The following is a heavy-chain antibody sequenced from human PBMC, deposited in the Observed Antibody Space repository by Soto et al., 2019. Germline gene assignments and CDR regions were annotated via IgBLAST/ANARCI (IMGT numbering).Heavy chain of an antibody. Sequence: EVQLVESGGDLVQPGGSLRLSCAASGFTFSSYWMAWVRQSPGKGLEWVASMNQHGSDIQYVDSVRGRFTISRDNARNLLYLQTNNLRGEDTAIDYCATDTYCPATCYRGHGNWGQGTLVTVSS. CDR1: GFTFSSYW. D-gene: IGHD2-8*02. V-gene: IGHV3-7*03. CDR3: ATDTYCPATCYRGHGN. CDR2: MNQHGSDI. J-gene: IGHJ4*02.